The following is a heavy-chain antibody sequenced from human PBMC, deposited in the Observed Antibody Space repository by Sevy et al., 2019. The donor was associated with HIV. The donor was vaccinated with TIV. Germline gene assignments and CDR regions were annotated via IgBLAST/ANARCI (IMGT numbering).Heavy chain of an antibody. Sequence: GESLKISCKGSGYSFANNWIDWVRQMPGKGLEWMGIVYPGDSDTTYSPSFQGQVTISVGKSISTAYLQGNSLKASDTAMYYCARLPVAAAGLYYFDYWGQGTLVTVSS. CDR3: ARLPVAAAGLYYFDY. CDR1: GYSFANNW. V-gene: IGHV5-51*01. CDR2: VYPGDSDT. J-gene: IGHJ4*02. D-gene: IGHD6-13*01.